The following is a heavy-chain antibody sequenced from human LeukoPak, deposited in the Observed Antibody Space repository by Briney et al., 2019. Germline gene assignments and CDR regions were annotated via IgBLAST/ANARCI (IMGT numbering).Heavy chain of an antibody. D-gene: IGHD3-22*01. J-gene: IGHJ5*02. CDR1: GGSISSSSYY. V-gene: IGHV4-39*01. Sequence: PSETLSLTCTVSGGSISSSSYYWGWIRQPPGKGLEWIGSIYYSGSTYYNPSLKSRVTISVDTSKNQFSLKLSSVTAADTAVYYCARHYYDSSGLNWFDPWAREPWSPSPQ. CDR2: IYYSGST. CDR3: ARHYYDSSGLNWFDP.